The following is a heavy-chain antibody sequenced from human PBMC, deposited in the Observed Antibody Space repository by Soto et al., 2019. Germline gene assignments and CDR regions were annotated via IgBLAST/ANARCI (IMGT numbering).Heavy chain of an antibody. CDR3: ARVTPSGYQLAYSYGMDV. CDR1: GYTFSSYG. Sequence: QVQLVQSGAEVKKPGASVKVSCKAFGYTFSSYGISWVRQAPGQGLEWMGWISGYNGNTNSAQKLQGRVTMTTDTCTSTDYKELRSLKSDDTAVYYCARVTPSGYQLAYSYGMDVWGQGTTVTVSS. CDR2: ISGYNGNT. V-gene: IGHV1-18*01. D-gene: IGHD5-12*01. J-gene: IGHJ6*02.